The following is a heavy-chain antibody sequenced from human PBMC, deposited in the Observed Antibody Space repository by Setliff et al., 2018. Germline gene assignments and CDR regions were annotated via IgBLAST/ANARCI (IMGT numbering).Heavy chain of an antibody. CDR2: IYYSGRT. D-gene: IGHD1-1*01. J-gene: IGHJ4*02. Sequence: SETLSLTCTVSGGSISTYYWSWIRQPPGKGLEWIGYIYYSGRTNYNPSLRSRVTISVDTSKNQFSLKVSSVTAADTAVYYCARLKVGNNWPDYWGQGTLVTVSS. CDR3: ARLKVGNNWPDY. CDR1: GGSISTYY. V-gene: IGHV4-59*08.